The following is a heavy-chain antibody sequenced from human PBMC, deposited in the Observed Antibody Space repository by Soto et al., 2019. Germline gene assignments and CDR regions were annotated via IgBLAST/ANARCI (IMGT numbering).Heavy chain of an antibody. J-gene: IGHJ4*02. V-gene: IGHV3-23*01. CDR3: AKGSAGARPYFFDY. D-gene: IGHD6-13*01. CDR1: GFTFSSFV. CDR2: ISGSSGST. Sequence: GGSLRLSCEASGFTFSSFVMSWVRRAPGKGLEWVSAISGSSGSTYYADSVKGRFTTSRDNTKNTLFLQMSSLRAEDTAVYYCAKGSAGARPYFFDYWGQGTLVTVSS.